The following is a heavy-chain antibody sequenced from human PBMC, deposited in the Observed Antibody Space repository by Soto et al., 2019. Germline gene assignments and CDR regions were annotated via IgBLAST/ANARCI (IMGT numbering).Heavy chain of an antibody. D-gene: IGHD3-16*02. CDR1: GGSISSSSYY. J-gene: IGHJ4*02. Sequence: SDTLSLTCTVSGGSISSSSYYWGWIRQPPGKGLEWIGSIYYSGSTYYNPSLKSRVTISVDTSKNQFSLKLSSVTAADTAVYYCARQSITFGGVIVNWGQGTLVTVSS. CDR2: IYYSGST. CDR3: ARQSITFGGVIVN. V-gene: IGHV4-39*01.